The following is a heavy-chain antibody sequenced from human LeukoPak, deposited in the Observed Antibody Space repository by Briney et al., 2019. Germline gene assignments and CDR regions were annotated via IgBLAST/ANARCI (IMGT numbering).Heavy chain of an antibody. D-gene: IGHD3-22*01. CDR1: GYTFIRNG. J-gene: IGHJ4*02. Sequence: ASVKVSCKASGYTFIRNGISWVRQAPGQGLEWVGWISPYNENRKYLQKLQGRVTLSTDTSTSTAYMDLSSLRSDDTAVYYCARGGGTEWLLVPFEYWGQGTLVTVSS. CDR3: ARGGGTEWLLVPFEY. V-gene: IGHV1-18*01. CDR2: ISPYNENR.